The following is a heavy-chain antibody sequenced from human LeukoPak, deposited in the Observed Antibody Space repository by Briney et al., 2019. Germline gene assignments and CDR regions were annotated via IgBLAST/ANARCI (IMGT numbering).Heavy chain of an antibody. CDR3: ARVGYNYGYDY. J-gene: IGHJ4*02. CDR2: INPDGSST. Sequence: GGSLRLSCAASGFIFSSYWMHWVRHAPGKGLVWVSRINPDGSSTTYADSVKGRFTISRDNANNTLSLQMNSLRAEDTAVYYCARVGYNYGYDYWGQGTLVTVSS. CDR1: GFIFSSYW. D-gene: IGHD5-18*01. V-gene: IGHV3-74*01.